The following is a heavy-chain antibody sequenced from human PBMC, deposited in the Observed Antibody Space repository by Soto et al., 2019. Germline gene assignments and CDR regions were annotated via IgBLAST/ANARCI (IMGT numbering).Heavy chain of an antibody. CDR3: ARDGAKYYYYGMDV. CDR2: ISSSSSYI. J-gene: IGHJ6*02. Sequence: GGSLRLSCAASGFTFSSYSMNWVRQAPGKGLEWVSSISSSSSYIYYADSVKGRFTICRDNAKNSLYLQMNSLRAEDTAVYYCARDGAKYYYYGMDVWGQGTTVTVS. CDR1: GFTFSSYS. V-gene: IGHV3-21*01. D-gene: IGHD3-10*01.